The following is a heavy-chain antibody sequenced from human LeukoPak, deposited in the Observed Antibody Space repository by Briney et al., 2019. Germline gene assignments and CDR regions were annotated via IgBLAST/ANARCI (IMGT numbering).Heavy chain of an antibody. D-gene: IGHD6-6*01. CDR2: IYSGGST. J-gene: IGHJ6*03. CDR3: ARARPSPYYYYMDV. V-gene: IGHV3-66*01. CDR1: GFTVSSNY. Sequence: GGSLRLSCAASGFTVSSNYMSWVRQAPGNGLEWVSVIYSGGSTYYADSVKGRFTISRDNSKNTLYLQMNSLRAEDTAVYYCARARPSPYYYYMDVWGKGTTVTISS.